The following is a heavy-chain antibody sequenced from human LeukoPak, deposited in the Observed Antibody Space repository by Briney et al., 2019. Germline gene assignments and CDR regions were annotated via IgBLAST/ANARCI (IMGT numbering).Heavy chain of an antibody. J-gene: IGHJ4*02. D-gene: IGHD3-3*01. V-gene: IGHV3-30*02. CDR2: IRYDESPK. CDR1: GFGFKNYG. Sequence: GGSLRLFCAAAGFGFKNYGMHWVRQAPGKGLEGVAFIRYDESPKYYADYVRGRFTISRDNSKNMLSLQMNNLRPEDTGLYYCTKDSNWSQDSWGQGTLVIVSS. CDR3: TKDSNWSQDS.